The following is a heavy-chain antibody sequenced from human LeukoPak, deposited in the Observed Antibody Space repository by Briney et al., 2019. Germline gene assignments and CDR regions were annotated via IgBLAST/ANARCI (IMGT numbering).Heavy chain of an antibody. CDR3: ARASQRETYFNAFDI. CDR2: IDHTGNS. Sequence: SETLSLTCAVYVGTFSGHYWSWIRQPPGKGLEWIGEIDHTGNSNYKSALKSRVTISVDTSKNQFSLKLNSVTAADTAVYYCARASQRETYFNAFDIWGQGTMVAVSS. V-gene: IGHV4-34*01. D-gene: IGHD1-26*01. J-gene: IGHJ3*02. CDR1: VGTFSGHY.